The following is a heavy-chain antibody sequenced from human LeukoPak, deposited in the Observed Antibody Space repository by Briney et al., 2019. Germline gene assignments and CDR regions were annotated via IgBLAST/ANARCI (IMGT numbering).Heavy chain of an antibody. CDR2: MNPKSGNT. CDR1: GYTFSTYD. J-gene: IGHJ4*02. V-gene: IGHV1-8*01. CDR3: ARPRSRYYYDSNGYYPFYFDY. D-gene: IGHD3-22*01. Sequence: ASVKVSCKAAGYTFSTYDISWVRQATGQGLEWMGWMNPKSGNTLYAQKFQGRVTMTRNTSISTAYMELSSVRSEDTAVYYCARPRSRYYYDSNGYYPFYFDYWGQGTLVTVSS.